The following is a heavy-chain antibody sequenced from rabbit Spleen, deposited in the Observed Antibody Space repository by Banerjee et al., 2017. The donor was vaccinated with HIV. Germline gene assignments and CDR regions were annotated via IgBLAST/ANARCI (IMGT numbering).Heavy chain of an antibody. CDR1: GFSFSSNYY. D-gene: IGHD1-1*01. Sequence: QEQLEESGGDLVKPEGSLTLTCTASGFSFSSNYYMCWVRQAPGKGLECIACIYGGSSGSTYYASWAKGRFTISKTSSTTVTLQMTSLTAADTATYFCARDLPDVIGWNFGWWGQGTLVTVS. CDR3: ARDLPDVIGWNFGW. J-gene: IGHJ4*01. V-gene: IGHV1S45*01. CDR2: IYGGSSGST.